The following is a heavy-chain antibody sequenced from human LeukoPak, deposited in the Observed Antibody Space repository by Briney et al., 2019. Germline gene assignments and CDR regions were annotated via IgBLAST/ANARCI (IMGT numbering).Heavy chain of an antibody. CDR2: IGAYNCDT. J-gene: IGHJ4*02. CDR3: TRDHCRGDNCPSFDY. V-gene: IGHV1-18*04. D-gene: IGHD2-15*01. Sequence: GASVTVSLMPSVYTFTSYGISWVRQAPGQAREWMGWIGAYNCDTNYAQKFQGRVTMTTDTSTSTAYIDLRSLRSDDTAVYYCTRDHCRGDNCPSFDYWGQGTLVTVSS. CDR1: VYTFTSYG.